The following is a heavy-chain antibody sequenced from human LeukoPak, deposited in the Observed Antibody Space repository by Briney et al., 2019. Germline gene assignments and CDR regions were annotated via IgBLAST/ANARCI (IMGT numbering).Heavy chain of an antibody. CDR1: GGSISSYY. CDR2: IYTSGST. J-gene: IGHJ6*03. CDR3: ARQGGSSWQNYYYMDV. D-gene: IGHD6-13*01. V-gene: IGHV4-4*09. Sequence: SETLSLTCTVSGGSISSYYWSWIRQPPGKGLEWIGYIYTSGSTNYNPCLKSRVTISVDTSKNQFSLKLSSVTAADTAVYYCARQGGSSWQNYYYMDVWGKGTTVTVSS.